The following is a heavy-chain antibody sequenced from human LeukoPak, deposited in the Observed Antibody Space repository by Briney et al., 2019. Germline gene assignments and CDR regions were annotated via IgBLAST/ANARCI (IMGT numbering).Heavy chain of an antibody. V-gene: IGHV4-31*03. D-gene: IGHD3-10*01. CDR1: GGSISSGGYY. CDR2: IYYSGST. CDR3: ARDVDGSGIDY. J-gene: IGHJ4*02. Sequence: SETLSLTCTVSGGSISSGGYYWSWIRQHPGKGLEWIGYIYYSGSTYYNPSLKSRVTISVDTSKNQFSLKLSSVTAADTAVYYCARDVDGSGIDYWGQGTLVTVSS.